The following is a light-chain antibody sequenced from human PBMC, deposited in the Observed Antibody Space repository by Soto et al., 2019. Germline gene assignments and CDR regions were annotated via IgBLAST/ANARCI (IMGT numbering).Light chain of an antibody. CDR3: SAYTSSSTPYV. CDR1: SSDVGGYNY. CDR2: DVS. Sequence: QSALTQPASVSGSPGQSITISCTGTSSDVGGYNYVSWYQQHPGKAPKLMIYDVSNRPSGVSNRFSGSKSGNTASLTISGLQAEDEAVYYCSAYTSSSTPYVFGTGTKLTVL. J-gene: IGLJ1*01. V-gene: IGLV2-14*01.